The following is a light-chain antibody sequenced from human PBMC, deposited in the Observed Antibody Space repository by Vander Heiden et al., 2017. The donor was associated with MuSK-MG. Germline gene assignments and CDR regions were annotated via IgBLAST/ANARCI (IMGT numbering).Light chain of an antibody. CDR1: QSIRNY. J-gene: IGKJ1*01. V-gene: IGKV1-39*01. CDR3: QQSYSTFWT. Sequence: DIQMTQSPSSLSASIGDRVTITCRASQSIRNYLTWYQQKVGDAPKLLIYDASTLQSRVPSRFSGSGSGTDFTLTISSLQPEDFATYYCQQSYSTFWTFGQGTKVEIK. CDR2: DAS.